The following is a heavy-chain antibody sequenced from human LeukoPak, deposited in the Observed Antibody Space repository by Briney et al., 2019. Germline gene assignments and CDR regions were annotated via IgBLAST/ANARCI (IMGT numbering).Heavy chain of an antibody. V-gene: IGHV4-30-4*01. CDR3: ARCGSGSTWFDP. J-gene: IGHJ5*02. D-gene: IGHD3-10*01. CDR1: GGSISSDNYQ. CDR2: INYSRST. Sequence: SETLSLTCTVSGGSISSDNYQWSWIRQPPGKGLEWIGYINYSRSTYYDPSLKSRVTISVDTSKNQFILKLSSVTAGDTAVYYCARCGSGSTWFDPWGQGTLVTVSS.